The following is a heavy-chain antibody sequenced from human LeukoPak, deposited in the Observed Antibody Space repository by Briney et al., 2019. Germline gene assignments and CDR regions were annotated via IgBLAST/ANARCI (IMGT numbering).Heavy chain of an antibody. CDR1: GFTFSSYS. D-gene: IGHD3-3*01. J-gene: IGHJ4*02. CDR2: ISSSSSYI. Sequence: GGSLRLSCAASGFTFSSYSMNWVRQAPGKGLEWVSSISSSSSYIYHADSVKGRFTISRDNAKNSLYLQMNSLRAEDTAVYYCATTTEDDFWSGQVSYYFDYWGQGTLVTVSS. CDR3: ATTTEDDFWSGQVSYYFDY. V-gene: IGHV3-21*01.